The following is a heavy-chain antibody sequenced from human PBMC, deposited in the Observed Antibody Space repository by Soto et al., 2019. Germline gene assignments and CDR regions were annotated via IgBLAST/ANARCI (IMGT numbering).Heavy chain of an antibody. CDR3: ARGDRGGSGSPASYYYSGLDV. CDR1: GLTFSSYA. CDR2: VSAGGDMT. J-gene: IGHJ6*02. D-gene: IGHD3-10*01. Sequence: GGSLRLSCAASGLTFSSYAMSWVRQAPGKGLEWVSSVSAGGDMTYYSDSVKGRFTISRDNSNNALFLQMNSLRIEDTGLYYCARGDRGGSGSPASYYYSGLDVWGQGTTVTSP. V-gene: IGHV3-23*01.